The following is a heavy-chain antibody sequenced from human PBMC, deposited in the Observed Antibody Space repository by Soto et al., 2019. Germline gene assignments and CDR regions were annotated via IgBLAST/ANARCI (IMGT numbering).Heavy chain of an antibody. D-gene: IGHD3-3*01. CDR2: IYYSGST. Sequence: SETLSLTCTVSGGSISSSSYYWGWIRQPPGKGLEWIGSIYYSGSTYYNPSLKSRVTISVDTSKNQFSLKLSSVTAADTAVYYCARHVKGAITIFGVVIIPWFDPWGQGTLVTVSS. J-gene: IGHJ5*02. CDR1: GGSISSSSYY. CDR3: ARHVKGAITIFGVVIIPWFDP. V-gene: IGHV4-39*01.